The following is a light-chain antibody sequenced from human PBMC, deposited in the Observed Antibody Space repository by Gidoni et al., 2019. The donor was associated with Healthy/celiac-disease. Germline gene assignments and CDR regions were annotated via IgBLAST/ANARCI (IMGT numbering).Light chain of an antibody. CDR1: SSNIGSNY. CDR3: AAWDDSLSGHVV. Sequence: PGQRVTISCSGSSSNIGSNYVYWYQQLPGTAPKLLIYSNNQRPSAVPDRFSGSKSGTSASLAISGLRSEDEADYYCAAWDDSLSGHVVFGGGTKLTVL. V-gene: IGLV1-47*02. J-gene: IGLJ2*01. CDR2: SNN.